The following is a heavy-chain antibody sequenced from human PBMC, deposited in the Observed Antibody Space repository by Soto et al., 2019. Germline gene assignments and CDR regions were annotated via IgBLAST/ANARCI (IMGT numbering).Heavy chain of an antibody. Sequence: GGSLRLSCAASGFKFSSYWMSWVRQAPGKGLEWVANIKENGNEEKYVDSVKGRFTISRDNAKNLLYLQMDNLRAEDTAVYYCARVWRGGVYWGQGALVTVSS. CDR2: IKENGNEE. D-gene: IGHD3-3*01. CDR3: ARVWRGGVY. J-gene: IGHJ4*02. V-gene: IGHV3-7*05. CDR1: GFKFSSYW.